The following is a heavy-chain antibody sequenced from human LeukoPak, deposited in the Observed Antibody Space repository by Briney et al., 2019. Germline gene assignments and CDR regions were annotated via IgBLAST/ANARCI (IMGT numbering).Heavy chain of an antibody. CDR1: GFSLSTSGVG. V-gene: IGHV2-5*02. CDR3: PHVKEVGYDFWSGYLLFDY. J-gene: IGHJ4*02. Sequence: ESGPTLVKPIQTLTLTCTFSGFSLSTSGVGVGWIRQPPGKALEWLALIYWDDDKRYSPSLKSRLTITKDTSKNQVVLTMTNMDPVDTATYYCPHVKEVGYDFWSGYLLFDYWGQGTLVTVSS. D-gene: IGHD3-3*01. CDR2: IYWDDDK.